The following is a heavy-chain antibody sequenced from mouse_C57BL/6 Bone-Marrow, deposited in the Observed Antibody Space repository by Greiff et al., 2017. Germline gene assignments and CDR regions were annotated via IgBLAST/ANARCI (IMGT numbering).Heavy chain of an antibody. D-gene: IGHD3-1*01. CDR3: ARGKLGQQALDY. CDR1: GYTFTSYW. J-gene: IGHJ4*01. CDR2: IHPGSGST. V-gene: IGHV1-55*01. Sequence: VQLQQPGAELVKPGASVKMSCKASGYTFTSYWITWVKQRPGQGLEWIGDIHPGSGSTNYNEKFKSKATLTVDKSSSTAYMQLSSLTSEDSAAAYCARGKLGQQALDYWGQGTTVTVSA.